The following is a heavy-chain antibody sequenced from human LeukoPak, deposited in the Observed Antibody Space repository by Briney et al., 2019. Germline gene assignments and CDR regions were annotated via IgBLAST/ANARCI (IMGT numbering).Heavy chain of an antibody. Sequence: SETLSLTCTVSGGSISSSSYYWGWIRQPPGKGLEWIGSIYYSGSTYYNPSLKSRVTISVDTSKNQFSLKVNSVTAADTAVYYCARSTTYGSIFYGMDVWGQGTTVTVSS. J-gene: IGHJ6*02. CDR3: ARSTTYGSIFYGMDV. D-gene: IGHD3-10*01. CDR2: IYYSGST. V-gene: IGHV4-39*07. CDR1: GGSISSSSYY.